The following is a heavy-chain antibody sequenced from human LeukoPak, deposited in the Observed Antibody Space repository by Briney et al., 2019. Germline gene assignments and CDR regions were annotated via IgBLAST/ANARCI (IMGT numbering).Heavy chain of an antibody. J-gene: IGHJ5*02. V-gene: IGHV3-64D*06. Sequence: GGSLRLSCSASGFTFSNYAMHWVRQPPGKGLEYVSAINSNGGSTYYVNSVKGRFTISGDNSKNTVHLQMSSLRADDTAVYYCVKDWRRASFFDPWGQGTLVTVSS. CDR3: VKDWRRASFFDP. CDR2: INSNGGST. CDR1: GFTFSNYA.